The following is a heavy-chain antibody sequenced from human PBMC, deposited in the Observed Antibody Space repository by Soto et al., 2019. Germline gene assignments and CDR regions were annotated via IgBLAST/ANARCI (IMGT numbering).Heavy chain of an antibody. V-gene: IGHV3-21*01. CDR3: ARVMCGDCSSYYYYSLQV. J-gene: IGHJ6*03. CDR1: GFTFGTYT. CDR2: IGTTSSYI. Sequence: PGGSLRLSCAASGFTFGTYTMNWVRQVPGKGLEWVSSIGTTSSYIYYADSVRGRFTISRDNAGGSVYLQMSSLRAEDTAVYYCARVMCGDCSSYYYYSLQVWGQGTTVTVSS. D-gene: IGHD2-21*02.